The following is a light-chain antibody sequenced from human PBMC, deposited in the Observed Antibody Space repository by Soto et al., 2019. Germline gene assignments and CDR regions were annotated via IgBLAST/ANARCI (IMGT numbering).Light chain of an antibody. Sequence: QSVLTQPASVSGSPGQSITISCTGTSSDVGGYNYVSWYQQHPGKAPKLMIYEVSNRPSGVSNRFSGSKSGNTASLTISGLQAEDDDDYYCSSYTSSRLVFGGGTKLTVL. CDR2: EVS. CDR1: SSDVGGYNY. CDR3: SSYTSSRLV. J-gene: IGLJ2*01. V-gene: IGLV2-14*01.